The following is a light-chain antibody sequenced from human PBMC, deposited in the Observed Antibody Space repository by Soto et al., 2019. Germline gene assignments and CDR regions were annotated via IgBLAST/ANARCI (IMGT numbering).Light chain of an antibody. CDR1: QGIASF. J-gene: IGKJ2*01. V-gene: IGKV1-9*01. CDR2: SAT. Sequence: DIQLTQSPSFLAASVGDIVTITCRASQGIASFLAWYQQKPGKAPKLLIYSATTLQTGVSSRFSGSRSGPEFTLTISSLQPDDFATYYCQQLNSYPYTFAQGTKLEIK. CDR3: QQLNSYPYT.